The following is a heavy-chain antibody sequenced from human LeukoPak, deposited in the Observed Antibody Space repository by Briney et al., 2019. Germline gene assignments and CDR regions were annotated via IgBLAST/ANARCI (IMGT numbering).Heavy chain of an antibody. CDR1: GYTFTSYA. J-gene: IGHJ4*02. D-gene: IGHD2-2*01. V-gene: IGHV1-18*01. CDR3: ARGEFICTINTCYASALDS. Sequence: GASVKVSCKASGYTFTSYAISWARQAPGQGLEWMGWIRAHNGDTNHAQQLQGRVTMTTDTSTRTAYMELRSLRSEDTAVYYCARGEFICTINTCYASALDSWGQGTLVTVSS. CDR2: IRAHNGDT.